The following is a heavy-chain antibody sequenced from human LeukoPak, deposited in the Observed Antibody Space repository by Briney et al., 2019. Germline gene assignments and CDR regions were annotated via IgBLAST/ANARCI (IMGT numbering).Heavy chain of an antibody. J-gene: IGHJ4*02. Sequence: GGSLRLSCAASGFTFSSYAMHWVRQAPGQGLEWVAVISYDGSNKYYADSVKGRFTISRDNAKNSLYLQMNSLRAEDTAVYYCARDWVGRSSIAAAGTIPFDYWGQGTLVTVSS. CDR2: ISYDGSNK. CDR3: ARDWVGRSSIAAAGTIPFDY. V-gene: IGHV3-30-3*01. CDR1: GFTFSSYA. D-gene: IGHD6-13*01.